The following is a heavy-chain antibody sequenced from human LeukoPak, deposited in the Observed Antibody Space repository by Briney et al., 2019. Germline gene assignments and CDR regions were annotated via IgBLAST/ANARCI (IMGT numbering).Heavy chain of an antibody. CDR1: GGSISSYY. Sequence: PSETLSLTCTVSGGSISSYYWSWIRQPPGKGLEWIGYIYYSGSTNYNPSLKSRVTISVDTSKNQFSLKLSSVTAADTAVYYCARVASLQYSSSWYNNWFDPWGQGTLVTVSS. V-gene: IGHV4-59*08. J-gene: IGHJ5*02. CDR2: IYYSGST. D-gene: IGHD6-13*01. CDR3: ARVASLQYSSSWYNNWFDP.